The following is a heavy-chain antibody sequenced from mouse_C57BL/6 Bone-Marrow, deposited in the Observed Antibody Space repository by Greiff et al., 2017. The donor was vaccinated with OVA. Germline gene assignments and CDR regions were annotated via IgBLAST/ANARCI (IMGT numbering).Heavy chain of an antibody. CDR2: IYPRSGNT. J-gene: IGHJ3*01. CDR3: ARRLLLRPY. CDR1: GYTFTSYG. D-gene: IGHD1-1*01. Sequence: VQGVESGAELARPGASVKLSCKASGYTFTSYGISWVKQRTGQGLEWIGEIYPRSGNTYYNEKFKGKATLTSDKSSSTAYMELRSLTSEDSAVYFCARRLLLRPYWGQGTLVTVSA. V-gene: IGHV1-81*01.